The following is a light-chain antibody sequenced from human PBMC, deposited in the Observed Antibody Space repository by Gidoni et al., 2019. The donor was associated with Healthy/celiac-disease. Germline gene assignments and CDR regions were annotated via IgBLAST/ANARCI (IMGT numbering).Light chain of an antibody. CDR3: QQSYSTPPT. CDR2: AAS. J-gene: IGKJ1*01. CDR1: QSISSY. V-gene: IGKV1-39*01. Sequence: DIQMTQSPSSLSASVGDRVTITCRASQSISSYLNWYQQKPGKAPKLLTYAASSLQSGVPSRFSGSGSGTYFTITISSLQPEDFVTYYWQQSYSTPPTFGQGTKVEIK.